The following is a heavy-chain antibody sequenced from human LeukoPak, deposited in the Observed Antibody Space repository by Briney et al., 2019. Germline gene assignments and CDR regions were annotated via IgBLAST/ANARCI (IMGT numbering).Heavy chain of an antibody. CDR1: GFTFSSYA. Sequence: GALRLSCAASGFTFSSYAMTWVRQAPGKGLEWVANIKQDGSEKYYVDSVKGRFTISRDNAKNSLYLQMNSLRAEDTAVYYCARAVLLTGRFDPWGQGTLVTVSS. V-gene: IGHV3-7*01. CDR2: IKQDGSEK. CDR3: ARAVLLTGRFDP. D-gene: IGHD1-14*01. J-gene: IGHJ5*02.